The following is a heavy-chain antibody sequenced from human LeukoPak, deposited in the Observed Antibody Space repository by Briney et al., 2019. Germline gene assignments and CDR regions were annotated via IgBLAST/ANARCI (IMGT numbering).Heavy chain of an antibody. V-gene: IGHV5-51*01. D-gene: IGHD4-23*01. CDR3: ARRDLGSNVNSPRFDF. CDR1: GFKFTNYF. Sequence: GESLKISCQAFGFKFTNYFSGWVRQMPGKGLEWVGIIYPINSDTRYSPTLQGQVTISADKSINTAYLQWSSLKASDSGIYYCARRDLGSNVNSPRFDFWGQGTLVTVSS. CDR2: IYPINSDT. J-gene: IGHJ4*02.